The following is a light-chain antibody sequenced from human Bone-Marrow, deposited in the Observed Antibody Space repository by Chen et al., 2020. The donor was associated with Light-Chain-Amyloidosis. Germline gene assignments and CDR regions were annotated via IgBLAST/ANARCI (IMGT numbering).Light chain of an antibody. Sequence: NFVLIQPHSVSESPGKTVTLSCTRSSGYIASNYVNWYQQRPGRSPPIVIYEHNQRPSGVPARFSGSIVRSSISASLTISGLKTEDEGDYSCQSYDIAKVFGGGTKVTVL. V-gene: IGLV6-57*01. CDR3: QSYDIAKV. CDR2: EHN. J-gene: IGLJ2*01. CDR1: SGYIASNY.